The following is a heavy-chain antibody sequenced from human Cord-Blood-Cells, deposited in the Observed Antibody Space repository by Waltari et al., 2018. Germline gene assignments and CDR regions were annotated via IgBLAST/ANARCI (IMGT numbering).Heavy chain of an antibody. J-gene: IGHJ4*02. CDR1: GLTFSSSW. Sequence: EVQLVESRGGLVQPGGSLRLSCAASGLTFSSSWMSCVRQAPGKALEWVANIMQAGSDKYYVDSVKGRFPISRDNSKNSLYLQMNRLRAEDTAVYYCARDNKQQLVPGDYWGQGTLVTVSS. CDR3: ARDNKQQLVPGDY. D-gene: IGHD6-13*01. CDR2: IMQAGSDK. V-gene: IGHV3-7*01.